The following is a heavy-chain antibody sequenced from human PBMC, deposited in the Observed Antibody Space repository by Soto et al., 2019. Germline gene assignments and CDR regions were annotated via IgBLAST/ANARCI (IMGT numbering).Heavy chain of an antibody. CDR3: ARALYDFWSGSHYNWFDP. D-gene: IGHD3-3*01. CDR1: GYTFTSYA. V-gene: IGHV1-3*01. J-gene: IGHJ5*02. Sequence: GASVKVSCKASGYTFTSYAMHWVRQAPGQRLEWMGWINAGNGNTKYSQKFQGRVTMTRDTSTSTVYMELSSLRSEDTAVYYCARALYDFWSGSHYNWFDPWGQGTLVTVSS. CDR2: INAGNGNT.